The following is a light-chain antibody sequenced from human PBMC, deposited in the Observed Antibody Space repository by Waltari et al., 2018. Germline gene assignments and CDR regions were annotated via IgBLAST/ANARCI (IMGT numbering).Light chain of an antibody. Sequence: EVVLTQSPATLSLSPGERATLPCRVSHDVNNYLAWYQQKPGQAPRLLIYDTSNRATGIPARFSGSGSETDFTLTISSVEPEDFAVYYCQQRKYWPPITVGQGTRLETK. V-gene: IGKV3-11*01. CDR1: HDVNNY. CDR3: QQRKYWPPIT. J-gene: IGKJ5*01. CDR2: DTS.